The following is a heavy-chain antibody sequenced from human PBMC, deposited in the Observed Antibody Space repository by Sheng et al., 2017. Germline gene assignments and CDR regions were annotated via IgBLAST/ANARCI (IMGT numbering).Heavy chain of an antibody. CDR2: IKQDGSER. J-gene: IGHJ3*01. CDR3: ARTPSDIVPAPAPYDACDV. Sequence: EVQLVESGGGLVQPGGSLRLSCAASGFTFKNYWMNWVRQTPGKGLEWVANIKQDGSERYYVDSVKGRFTISRDNAKNSLYLQMNTLRVEDTAVYYCARTPSDIVPAPAPYDACDVWGPGTMVTVSS. V-gene: IGHV3-7*01. CDR1: GFTFKNYW. D-gene: IGHD2-2*01.